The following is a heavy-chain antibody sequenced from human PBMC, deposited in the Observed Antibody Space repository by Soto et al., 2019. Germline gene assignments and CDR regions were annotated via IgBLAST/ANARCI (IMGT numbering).Heavy chain of an antibody. Sequence: GGSLRLSCAASGFTFSSYAMSWVRQAPGKGLEWVSAISGSGGSTYYADSVKGRFTISRDNSKNTLYLQMNSLRAEDTAVYYCAKDSSQYSSSPSEMDYWGQGTLVTVSS. D-gene: IGHD6-6*01. CDR1: GFTFSSYA. CDR2: ISGSGGST. J-gene: IGHJ4*02. CDR3: AKDSSQYSSSPSEMDY. V-gene: IGHV3-23*01.